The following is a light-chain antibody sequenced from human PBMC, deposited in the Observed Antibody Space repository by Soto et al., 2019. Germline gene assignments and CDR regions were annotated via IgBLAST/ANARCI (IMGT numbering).Light chain of an antibody. CDR1: QSISSY. V-gene: IGKV1-39*01. J-gene: IGKJ3*01. CDR2: AES. CDR3: QHSYTTRCT. Sequence: DSQMTQSPSSLSASVGDRVTITCRASQSISSYLNWYRQKPGKAPELLNYAESSLQSGVPSVFSASGYGTDFPLSISSLPPDDVATYYCQHSYTTRCTFGPGIKVDI.